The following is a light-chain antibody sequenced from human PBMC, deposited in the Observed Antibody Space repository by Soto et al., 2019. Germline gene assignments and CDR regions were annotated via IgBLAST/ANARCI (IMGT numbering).Light chain of an antibody. Sequence: EIAMTQSPVTLSLSPGETATLSCRSSQSVSSNYVAWFHQKPGQDPRLLIYGASSRATGVPDRFSASGSGTDFTLTISRLEPEDFAVYYCQQYGRSPFTFGPGTKVDIK. CDR2: GAS. CDR1: QSVSSNY. CDR3: QQYGRSPFT. V-gene: IGKV3-20*01. J-gene: IGKJ3*01.